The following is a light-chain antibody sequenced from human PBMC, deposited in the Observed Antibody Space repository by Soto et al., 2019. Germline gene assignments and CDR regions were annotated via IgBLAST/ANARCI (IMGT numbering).Light chain of an antibody. V-gene: IGKV3-20*01. J-gene: IGKJ5*01. Sequence: EMVLTQSPGTLALSPGESATLSCRASQSVSSSYLAWYQQKPGQAPRLLIYGASSRATGIPDRFSGSGSGTDFTLTISRLEPEDFAVYYCQQYGSSPPITLGHGTRLEIK. CDR3: QQYGSSPPIT. CDR2: GAS. CDR1: QSVSSSY.